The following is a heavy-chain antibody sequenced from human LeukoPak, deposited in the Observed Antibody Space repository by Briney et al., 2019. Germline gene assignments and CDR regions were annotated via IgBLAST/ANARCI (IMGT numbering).Heavy chain of an antibody. Sequence: GGSLRLSCAASGFTVSSNYMSWVRQAPGKGLEWVANIKSDGSETYYLDSVRGRFTISRDNAKNSLYLQMNSLRAEDTAMYYCARHDNSGWYSVNYWGQGTLVTVSS. CDR2: IKSDGSET. V-gene: IGHV3-7*01. J-gene: IGHJ4*02. CDR3: ARHDNSGWYSVNY. CDR1: GFTVSSNY. D-gene: IGHD6-19*01.